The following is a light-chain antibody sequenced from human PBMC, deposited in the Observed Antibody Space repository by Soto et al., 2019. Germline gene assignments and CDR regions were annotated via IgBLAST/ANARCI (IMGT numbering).Light chain of an antibody. CDR1: QSISNW. CDR2: AAS. CDR3: QQLNSFPIT. V-gene: IGKV1-5*01. J-gene: IGKJ5*01. Sequence: DIQMTQSPSTLSASVGDRVTITCRASQSISNWLAWYQQKPGRAPKLLIYAASTLQSGVPSRFSGSGSGTEFTLTITSLQPEDFATYYCQQLNSFPITFGQGTRLEIK.